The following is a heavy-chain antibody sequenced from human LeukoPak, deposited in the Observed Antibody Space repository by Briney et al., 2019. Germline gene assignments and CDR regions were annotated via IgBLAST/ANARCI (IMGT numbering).Heavy chain of an antibody. CDR3: ARERAPGIAGGNAFDI. J-gene: IGHJ3*02. CDR1: GYTFTSYD. Sequence: DSVEVSCKASGYTFTSYDINWVRQATGQGLEWMGWMNPNSGNTGYAQKFQGRVTITRNTSISTAYMELSSLRSEDTAVYYCARERAPGIAGGNAFDIWGQGTMVTVSS. V-gene: IGHV1-8*03. D-gene: IGHD6-13*01. CDR2: MNPNSGNT.